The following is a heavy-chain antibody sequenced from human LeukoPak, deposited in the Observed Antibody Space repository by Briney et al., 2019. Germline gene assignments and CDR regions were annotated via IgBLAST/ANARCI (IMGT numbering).Heavy chain of an antibody. CDR1: GFTFSSYG. CDR3: AKVGPYYYMDV. J-gene: IGHJ6*03. D-gene: IGHD3-16*01. CDR2: ISYDGSNK. Sequence: GGSLRLSCAASGFTFSSYGMHWVRQAPGKGLEWVAVISYDGSNKYYADSVKGRFTISRDNSKNTLYLQMNSLRAEDTAVYYCAKVGPYYYMDVWGKGTTVTVSS. V-gene: IGHV3-30*18.